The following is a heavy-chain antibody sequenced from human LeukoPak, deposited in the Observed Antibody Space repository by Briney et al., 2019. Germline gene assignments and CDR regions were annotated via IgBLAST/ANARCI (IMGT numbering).Heavy chain of an antibody. V-gene: IGHV1-24*01. CDR3: ATDYGGNSYYFDY. CDR1: GYTLTELS. CDR2: FDPEDGGT. D-gene: IGHD4-23*01. Sequence: ASVKVSCKVSGYTLTELSMHWVRQAPGKGLEWMGGFDPEDGGTIYAQKFQGRVTMTEDTSTDTAYMELSSLRSEDTAVYYCATDYGGNSYYFDYWGQGTLVTVSS. J-gene: IGHJ4*02.